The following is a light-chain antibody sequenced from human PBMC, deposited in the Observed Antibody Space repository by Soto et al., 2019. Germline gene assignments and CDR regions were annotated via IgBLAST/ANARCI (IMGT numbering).Light chain of an antibody. CDR1: QTVTSGY. V-gene: IGKV3-20*01. CDR3: QQYGSSYLS. CDR2: GT. J-gene: IGKJ4*01. Sequence: IVLTQSPGTLSLSPGERATLSCRASQTVTSGYLAWYQQKPGQAPRLLIYGTRRAPGIPDTFSGSGSGTDFTLTISRLEPEDFAVYYCQQYGSSYLSIGGGIKVDIX.